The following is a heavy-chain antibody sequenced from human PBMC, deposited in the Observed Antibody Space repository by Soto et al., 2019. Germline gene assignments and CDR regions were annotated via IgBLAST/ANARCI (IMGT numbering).Heavy chain of an antibody. D-gene: IGHD6-19*01. CDR1: GYTFTSYA. CDR2: INAGNGNT. CDR3: ARGGDWQWLARHYFDY. V-gene: IGHV1-3*01. J-gene: IGHJ4*02. Sequence: GASVKVSCKASGYTFTSYAMHWVRQAPGQRLEWMGWINAGNGNTKYSQKFQGRVTITRDTSASTAYMELSSLRSEDTAVYYCARGGDWQWLARHYFDYWGQGTLVTISS.